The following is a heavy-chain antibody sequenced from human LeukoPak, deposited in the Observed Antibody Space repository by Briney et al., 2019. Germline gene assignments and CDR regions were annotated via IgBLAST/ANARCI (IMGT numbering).Heavy chain of an antibody. CDR3: ARSRDAYILGH. CDR1: GGSISGYY. D-gene: IGHD5-24*01. J-gene: IGHJ4*02. CDR2: IYDSGST. V-gene: IGHV4-59*01. Sequence: PSETLSLTCTVSGGSISGYYWTWIRQPRGKAPEWIGHIYDSGSTNQNPSLKSRVTISLDTSKNQFSLELKSVTTADTAVYYCARSRDAYILGHWSQGILVTVSS.